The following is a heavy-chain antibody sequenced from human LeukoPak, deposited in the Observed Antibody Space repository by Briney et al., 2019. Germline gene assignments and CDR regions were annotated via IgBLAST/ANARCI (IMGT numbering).Heavy chain of an antibody. V-gene: IGHV4-39*07. CDR1: GGSISSSSYY. CDR2: IYYSGST. CDR3: ARDIVATWFYFDY. Sequence: PSETLSLTCTVSGGSISSSSYYWGWIRQPPGKGLEWIGSIYYSGSTYYNPSLKSRVTISVDTSKNQFSLKLSSVTAADTAVYYCARDIVATWFYFDYWGQGTLVTVSS. D-gene: IGHD5-12*01. J-gene: IGHJ4*02.